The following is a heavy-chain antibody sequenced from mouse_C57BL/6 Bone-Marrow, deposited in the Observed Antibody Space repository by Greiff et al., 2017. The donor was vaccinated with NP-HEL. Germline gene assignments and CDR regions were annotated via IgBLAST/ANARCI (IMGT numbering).Heavy chain of an antibody. CDR1: GYTFTDYY. Sequence: QVQLQQSGAELVRPGASVKLSCKASGYTFTDYYINWVKQRPGQGLEWIARIYPGSGNTYYNEKFKGKATLTAEKSSSTAYMQLSSLTSEDSAVYFCAKTGTGYFDVWGRGTTVTVSS. J-gene: IGHJ1*03. CDR3: AKTGTGYFDV. CDR2: IYPGSGNT. V-gene: IGHV1-76*01. D-gene: IGHD4-1*01.